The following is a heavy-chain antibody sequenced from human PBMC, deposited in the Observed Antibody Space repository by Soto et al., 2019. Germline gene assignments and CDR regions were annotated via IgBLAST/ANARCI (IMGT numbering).Heavy chain of an antibody. CDR1: GYTFTGYY. D-gene: IGHD6-6*01. CDR2: INPNSGGT. J-gene: IGHJ6*02. CDR3: ASSSSRAYYYYGMDV. V-gene: IGHV1-2*02. Sequence: GASVKVSCKASGYTFTGYYMHWVRQAPGQGLEWMGWINPNSGGTNYAQKFQGRVTMTRDTSISTAYMELSRLRSDDTAVYYCASSSSRAYYYYGMDVWGQGTTVTVSS.